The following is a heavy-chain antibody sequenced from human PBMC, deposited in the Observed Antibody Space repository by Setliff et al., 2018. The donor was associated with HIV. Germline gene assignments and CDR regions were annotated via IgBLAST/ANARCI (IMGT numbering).Heavy chain of an antibody. CDR3: AREIRTVYTGGHYFYGIDV. J-gene: IGHJ6*02. V-gene: IGHV1-2*02. D-gene: IGHD3-16*01. CDR2: IYPNTGGT. Sequence: GASVKVSCKASGYTFTDYYIHWVRQAPGQGLEWMGWIYPNTGGTNYAQKFQGRVTMTRDTSISTAYMELSRLRSDDTAVYYCAREIRTVYTGGHYFYGIDVWGQGTAVTVSS. CDR1: GYTFTDYY.